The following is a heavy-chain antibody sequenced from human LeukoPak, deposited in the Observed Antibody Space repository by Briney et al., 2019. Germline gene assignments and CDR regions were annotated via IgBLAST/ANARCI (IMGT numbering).Heavy chain of an antibody. D-gene: IGHD3-22*01. CDR2: IRGRGDGT. V-gene: IGHV3-23*01. Sequence: GGSLRLSCAASGFTFSAFGMSWVRQAPGKGLEWVSSIRGRGDGTDHAESVKGRFTVSRENFKNTVFLQMNSLRVEDTAVYYCAKDYYYDSSGYYSGGAFDVWGQGTMVTVSS. CDR3: AKDYYYDSSGYYSGGAFDV. J-gene: IGHJ3*01. CDR1: GFTFSAFG.